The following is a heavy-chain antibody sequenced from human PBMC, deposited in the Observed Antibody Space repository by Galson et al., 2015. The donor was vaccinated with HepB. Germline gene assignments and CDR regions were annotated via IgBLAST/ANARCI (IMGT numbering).Heavy chain of an antibody. J-gene: IGHJ4*02. Sequence: SLRLSCAASGFSFSRFGMHWVRQTPDTRLEWLAVIWHDGTNQYYADSVEGRFTISRDNSKNTLFLQMNSLRAEDTALYYCVRESHTAATTFDFWGQGTLVIVSS. V-gene: IGHV3-33*01. CDR2: IWHDGTNQ. D-gene: IGHD1-1*01. CDR1: GFSFSRFG. CDR3: VRESHTAATTFDF.